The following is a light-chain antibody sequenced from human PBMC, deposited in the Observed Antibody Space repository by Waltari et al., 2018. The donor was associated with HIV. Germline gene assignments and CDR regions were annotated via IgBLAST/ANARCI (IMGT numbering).Light chain of an antibody. V-gene: IGLV3-25*03. CDR3: QSADTSGTMDV. CDR2: NDT. CDR1: VLSKQF. J-gene: IGLJ2*01. Sequence: SDLTQPPSVSVSPGQTASITCSGEVLSKQFGYWYQHKQGPPPVLLIYNDTMRASGIPERFSVTTSRTTVTLTIGEVQAEDEADYYCQSADTSGTMDVFGGGSKL.